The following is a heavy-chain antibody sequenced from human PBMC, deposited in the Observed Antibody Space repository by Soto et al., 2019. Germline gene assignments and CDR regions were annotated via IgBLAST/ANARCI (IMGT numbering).Heavy chain of an antibody. D-gene: IGHD3-22*01. Sequence: SETLSLTCTVSGGSISSYYWSWIRQPAGKGLEWIGRIYTSGSTNYNPSLKSRVTISVDTSKNQFSLKLSSVTAADTAVYYCARGSMAVVITPFDYWGQGTLVTVSS. CDR2: IYTSGST. CDR3: ARGSMAVVITPFDY. V-gene: IGHV4-4*07. J-gene: IGHJ4*02. CDR1: GGSISSYY.